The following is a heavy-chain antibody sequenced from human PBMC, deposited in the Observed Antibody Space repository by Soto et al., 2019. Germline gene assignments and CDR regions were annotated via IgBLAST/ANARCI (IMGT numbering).Heavy chain of an antibody. CDR3: ARGRYGDY. V-gene: IGHV1-18*01. Sequence: QVHLVQSGAEVKKPGASVKVSCKASGYTFTSYGITWVRQAPGQGLEWMGWISAPNGNTDYAQKLQGRVIVTRDTSPSTACMELRSLRSDDPAVYSCARGRYGDYWGQGALVTVSS. CDR2: ISAPNGNT. D-gene: IGHD1-1*01. CDR1: GYTFTSYG. J-gene: IGHJ4*02.